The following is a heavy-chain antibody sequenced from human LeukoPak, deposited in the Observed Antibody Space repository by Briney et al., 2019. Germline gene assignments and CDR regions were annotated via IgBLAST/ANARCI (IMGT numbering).Heavy chain of an antibody. V-gene: IGHV3-21*01. CDR1: GFTFSSYS. CDR2: ISSSSSYI. Sequence: GRSLRLSCAASGFTFSSYSMNWVRQAPGKGLEWVSSISSSSSYIYYADSVKGRFTICRDNTKNSLYLQMNSLRAEDTAVYYCARDLDVYYYDSSGYYGFDYWGQGTLVTVSS. D-gene: IGHD3-22*01. J-gene: IGHJ4*02. CDR3: ARDLDVYYYDSSGYYGFDY.